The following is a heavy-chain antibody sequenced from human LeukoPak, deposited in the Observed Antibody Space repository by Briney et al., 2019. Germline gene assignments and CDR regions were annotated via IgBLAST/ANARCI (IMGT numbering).Heavy chain of an antibody. CDR1: GFTFNIAW. Sequence: GGSMRLSCAASGFTFNIAWMTWVRQAPGKWLEWVGRIKTQIDGGTKDYAAPVKGRFTISRDDSKNTLYLQMNSLKTEDTGVYYCTTSQQLLNYAYDFWGQGTMVTVSS. V-gene: IGHV3-15*01. J-gene: IGHJ3*01. D-gene: IGHD2-2*01. CDR3: TTSQQLLNYAYDF. CDR2: IKTQIDGGTK.